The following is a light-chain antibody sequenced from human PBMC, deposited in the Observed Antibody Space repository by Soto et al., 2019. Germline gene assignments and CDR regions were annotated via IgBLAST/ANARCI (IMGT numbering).Light chain of an antibody. CDR1: QSVSID. V-gene: IGKV3-15*01. CDR2: GAS. CDR3: QQYDTYWT. Sequence: EIVMTQSPATLSVSPGERATLSCRASQSVSIDLAWYQQTPGQAPRLLIYGASTRATGIPVRFSGSASGTEFTLTISSLQPGDFATYYCQQYDTYWTFGQGTKVDIK. J-gene: IGKJ1*01.